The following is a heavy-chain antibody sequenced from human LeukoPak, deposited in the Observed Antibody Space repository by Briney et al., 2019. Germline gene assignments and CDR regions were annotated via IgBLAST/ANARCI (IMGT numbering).Heavy chain of an antibody. CDR1: GVTLSSYA. CDR3: AKQLGYCSDGSCYFPY. D-gene: IGHD2-15*01. J-gene: IGHJ4*02. CDR2: ISNNGGYT. Sequence: GGSLRLSCAASGVTLSSYAMSRARQAPGKGLEWVSGISNNGGYTYYADSVQGRFTISRDNSKSTLCLQMNSLRAEDTAVYYCAKQLGYCSDGSCYFPYWGQGTLVTVSS. V-gene: IGHV3-23*01.